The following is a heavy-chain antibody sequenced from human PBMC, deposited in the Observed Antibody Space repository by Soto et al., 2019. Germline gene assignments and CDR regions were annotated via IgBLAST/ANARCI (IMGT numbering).Heavy chain of an antibody. CDR3: ARLSNSYMDV. Sequence: PGGSLRLSCAASGFTLSDHYMAWVRQAPGKGLEWVGRTRNKANSYTTEYAASVKGRFTISRDDSKDSLYLQMSSLKTEDTAVYYCARLSNSYMDVWGKGTTVTVSS. J-gene: IGHJ6*03. CDR2: TRNKANSYTT. V-gene: IGHV3-72*01. CDR1: GFTLSDHY.